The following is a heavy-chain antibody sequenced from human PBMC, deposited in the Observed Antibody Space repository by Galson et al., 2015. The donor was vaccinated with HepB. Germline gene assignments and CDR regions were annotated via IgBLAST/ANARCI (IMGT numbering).Heavy chain of an antibody. J-gene: IGHJ4*02. CDR3: ARDIGPIVGATADGFDY. Sequence: SVKVSCKASGYTFTSYGISWVRQAPGQGLEWMGWISAYNGNTNYAQKLQGRATMTTDTSTSTAYMELRSLRSDDTAVYYCARDIGPIVGATADGFDYWGQGTLVTVSS. CDR2: ISAYNGNT. D-gene: IGHD1-26*01. CDR1: GYTFTSYG. V-gene: IGHV1-18*01.